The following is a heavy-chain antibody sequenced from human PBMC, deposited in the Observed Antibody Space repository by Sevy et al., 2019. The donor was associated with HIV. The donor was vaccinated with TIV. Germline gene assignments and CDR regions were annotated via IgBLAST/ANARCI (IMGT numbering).Heavy chain of an antibody. J-gene: IGHJ5*02. CDR1: GLTFSDYA. D-gene: IGHD2-2*01. V-gene: IGHV3-49*04. CDR3: AVAQYQLLAPFAA. Sequence: GGSLRLSCTASGLTFSDYAMSWVRQAPGKGLEWLGLIRSKTFRGTTEYAAFVKGRFTISRDDSKNIAYLQMNSLKTEDTAVYYCAVAQYQLLAPFAAWGQGTLVTVSS. CDR2: IRSKTFRGTT.